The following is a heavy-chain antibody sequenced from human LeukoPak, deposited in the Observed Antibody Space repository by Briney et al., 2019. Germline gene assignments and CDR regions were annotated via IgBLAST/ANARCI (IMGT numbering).Heavy chain of an antibody. CDR3: ARVSGNYYQIDY. J-gene: IGHJ4*02. CDR2: INYSGST. D-gene: IGHD3-10*01. CDR1: GGFISSSSYY. V-gene: IGHV4-39*01. Sequence: SETLSLTCTVSGGFISSSSYYWAWIRQPPGKGLEWIATINYSGSTYFNPSLKSRVTISEHTSKNQFSLELNSVTAADTAMYYCARVSGNYYQIDYWGQGTLVTVSS.